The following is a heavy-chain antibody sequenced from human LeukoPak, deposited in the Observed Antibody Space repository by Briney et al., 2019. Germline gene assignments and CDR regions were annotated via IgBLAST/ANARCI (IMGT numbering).Heavy chain of an antibody. CDR1: GFTFFNYA. Sequence: PGGSLRLSCAASGFTFFNYAMSWVRQSPGKGLEWVSIISGSGGNTNYADSVKGRFTISRDNSNNTPYLQMNSLRAEDTAVYYCAKDLSYCSGGTCYTSRYYGMDVWGQGTTVTVSS. D-gene: IGHD2-15*01. CDR3: AKDLSYCSGGTCYTSRYYGMDV. CDR2: ISGSGGNT. V-gene: IGHV3-23*01. J-gene: IGHJ6*02.